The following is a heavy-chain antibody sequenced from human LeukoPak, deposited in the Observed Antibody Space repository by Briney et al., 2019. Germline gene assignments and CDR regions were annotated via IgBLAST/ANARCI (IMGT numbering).Heavy chain of an antibody. CDR3: ARQNYDSSGYPYFDY. V-gene: IGHV3-21*01. D-gene: IGHD3-22*01. CDR2: TSSSSSYI. CDR1: GFTFSSYS. J-gene: IGHJ4*02. Sequence: GGSLRPSCAASGFTFSSYSRNWVRQAPGRGLEWVSSTSSSSSYIYYADSVKGRFTISRDNAKNSLYLQMNSLRAEDTAVYYCARQNYDSSGYPYFDYWGQGTLVTVSS.